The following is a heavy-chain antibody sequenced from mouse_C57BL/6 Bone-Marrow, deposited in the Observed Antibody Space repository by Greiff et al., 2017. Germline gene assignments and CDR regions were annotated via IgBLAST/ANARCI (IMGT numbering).Heavy chain of an antibody. J-gene: IGHJ3*01. CDR1: GFTFSDYG. V-gene: IGHV5-17*01. Sequence: DVMLVEPGGGLVKSGGSPKLSCAASGFTFSDYGMHWVRQAPEKGLEWVAYISSGSSTIYYADTVKGRFTISRDNAKNTLFLQMTSLRSEDTAMYYCASSSDWGQGTLVTVSA. CDR3: ASSSD. CDR2: ISSGSSTI. D-gene: IGHD1-3*01.